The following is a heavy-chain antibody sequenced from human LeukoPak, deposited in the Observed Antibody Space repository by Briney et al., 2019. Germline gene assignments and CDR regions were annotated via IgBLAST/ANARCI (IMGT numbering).Heavy chain of an antibody. Sequence: ASVKVSCKASGGTFSSYAISWVRQAPGQGLEWMGRIIPILGIANYAQKFQGRVTITADKSTSTAYMELSSLRSEDTAVYYCARAPGGTITGHEDSFVAFDIWGQGTMVTVSS. D-gene: IGHD1-14*01. J-gene: IGHJ3*02. CDR3: ARAPGGTITGHEDSFVAFDI. V-gene: IGHV1-69*04. CDR1: GGTFSSYA. CDR2: IIPILGIA.